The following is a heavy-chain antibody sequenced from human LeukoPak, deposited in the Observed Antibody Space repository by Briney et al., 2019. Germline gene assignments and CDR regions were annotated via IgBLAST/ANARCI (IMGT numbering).Heavy chain of an antibody. Sequence: SETLSLICTVSGGSISSYYWSWIRQPAGKGLEWIGRIYTSGSTNYNPSLKSRVTMSVDTSKNQFSLKLSSVTAADTAVYYCARVRRLGSGWSFDYWGQGTLVTVSS. CDR1: GGSISSYY. D-gene: IGHD6-19*01. V-gene: IGHV4-4*07. CDR3: ARVRRLGSGWSFDY. J-gene: IGHJ4*02. CDR2: IYTSGST.